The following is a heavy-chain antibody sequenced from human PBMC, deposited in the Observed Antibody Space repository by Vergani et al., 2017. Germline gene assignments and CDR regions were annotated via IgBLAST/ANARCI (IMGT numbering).Heavy chain of an antibody. D-gene: IGHD1-26*01. CDR1: GYTFTDYW. CDR3: VRRSWERQEVDY. J-gene: IGHJ4*02. CDR2: VYARDSIT. V-gene: IGHV5-51*01. Sequence: EVQLVQSGAEVKKPGESLKISCEGSGYTFTDYWVGWVGQKPGKGLEWMGVVYARDSITRYSLSFEGQVTISADKSINTAYLEWDSLRASDSAMYYCVRRSWERQEVDYWGQGTLVTV.